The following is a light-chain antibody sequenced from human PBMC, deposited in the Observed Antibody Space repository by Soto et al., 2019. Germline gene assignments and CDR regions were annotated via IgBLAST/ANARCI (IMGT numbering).Light chain of an antibody. CDR2: DAS. V-gene: IGKV3-20*01. CDR3: QKYGGSPRT. CDR1: QSISSNY. J-gene: IGKJ1*01. Sequence: EIVLTQSPGTLSLSPGERATLSCRASQSISSNYLAWYQQTPGQAPRLLIYDASSRAAGIPDRFSGSGSGTAFPLTISRLEPEDFGVYYCQKYGGSPRTFGQGTKLEIK.